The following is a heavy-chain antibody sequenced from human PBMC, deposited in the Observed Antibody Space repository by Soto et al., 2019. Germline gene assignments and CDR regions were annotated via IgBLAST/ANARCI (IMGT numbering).Heavy chain of an antibody. J-gene: IGHJ4*02. CDR3: ARVVGHKYGLDY. D-gene: IGHD2-15*01. V-gene: IGHV4-34*01. CDR1: GGSFSGYY. CDR2: INHSGST. Sequence: SETLSLTCAVYGGSFSGYYWSWIRQPPGKGLEWIGEINHSGSTNYNPSLKSRVTISVDTSKNQFSLKLSSVTAADTAVYYCARVVGHKYGLDYWGQGTLVTVSS.